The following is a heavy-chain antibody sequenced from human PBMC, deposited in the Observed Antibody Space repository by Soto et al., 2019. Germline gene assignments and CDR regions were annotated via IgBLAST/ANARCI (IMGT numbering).Heavy chain of an antibody. CDR2: ISGSGGST. D-gene: IGHD6-13*01. CDR3: AEPPWYSSSLGAFDI. Sequence: GGSLRLSCAASGFTFSSYAMSWVRQAPGKGLEWVSAISGSGGSTYYADSVKGRFTISRDNSKNTLYLQMNSLRAEDTAVYYCAEPPWYSSSLGAFDIWGQGTMVTVSS. CDR1: GFTFSSYA. J-gene: IGHJ3*02. V-gene: IGHV3-23*01.